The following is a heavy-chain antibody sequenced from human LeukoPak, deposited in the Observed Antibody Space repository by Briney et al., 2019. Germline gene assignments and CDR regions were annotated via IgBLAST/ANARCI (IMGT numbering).Heavy chain of an antibody. CDR1: GGIISSYA. V-gene: IGHV1-69*13. CDR2: IIPIFGTA. J-gene: IGHJ5*02. D-gene: IGHD3-16*01. CDR3: ARDIPGGRWFDP. Sequence: SVKVSRKASGGIISSYAISWVRQAPGQGLEWMGGIIPIFGTANYAQKFQGRVTITADESTSTAYMELSSLRSEDTAVYYCARDIPGGRWFDPWGQGTLVTVSS.